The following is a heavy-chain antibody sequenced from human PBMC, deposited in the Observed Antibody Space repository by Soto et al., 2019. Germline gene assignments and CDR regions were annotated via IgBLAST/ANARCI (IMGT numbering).Heavy chain of an antibody. V-gene: IGHV3-23*01. CDR3: AKNQGVELVPLATVDWFDP. CDR1: GFIFENFG. Sequence: PGGSLRLSCAASGFIFENFGMSWVRQAPGKGLEWISSISGSGFKKYYADSVKGRFTISRDNPKSTVYLELNNLSAEDTAVYHYAKNQGVELVPLATVDWFDPWGQGSVVTVSS. D-gene: IGHD1-26*01. CDR2: ISGSGFKK. J-gene: IGHJ5*02.